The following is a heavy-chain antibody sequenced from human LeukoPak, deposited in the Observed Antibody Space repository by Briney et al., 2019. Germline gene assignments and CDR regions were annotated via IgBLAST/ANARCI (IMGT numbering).Heavy chain of an antibody. CDR1: GFTFSSYG. CDR3: ARGTRLWLDHYYGMDV. Sequence: GGSLRLSCAASGFTFSSYGMHWVRQAPGKGLEWVAVIWYDGSNKYYADSVKGRFTISRDNSKNTLYLQMNSLRAEDTAVYYCARGTRLWLDHYYGMDVWGQGATVTVSS. V-gene: IGHV3-33*01. J-gene: IGHJ6*02. D-gene: IGHD5-18*01. CDR2: IWYDGSNK.